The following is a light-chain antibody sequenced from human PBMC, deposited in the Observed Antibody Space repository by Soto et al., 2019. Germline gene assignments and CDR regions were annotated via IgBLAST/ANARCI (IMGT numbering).Light chain of an antibody. CDR1: QSVSSN. V-gene: IGKV3-15*01. CDR2: GAA. CDR3: QQYNNWPLT. J-gene: IGKJ4*01. Sequence: ETAMTQSPATLSVSPGERATLSCRASQSVSSNLAWYQHKPGQAPRLLIYGAATRATGVPARFSGSGSGTEFTLTIRSLQSEDFAVYYCQQYNNWPLTFGGGTKVEIK.